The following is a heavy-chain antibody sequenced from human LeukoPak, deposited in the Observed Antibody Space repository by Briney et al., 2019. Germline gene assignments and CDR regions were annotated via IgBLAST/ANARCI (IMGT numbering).Heavy chain of an antibody. D-gene: IGHD1-14*01. V-gene: IGHV3-74*01. CDR1: GFTFSRNW. CDR3: ARNHDYYFGMDV. Sequence: PGGSLRLSCEASGFTFSRNWMHWVRQAPGKGLVWVSRINGDGSNTNYADSVEGRFTVSRDNAKNTLYLQMNSLRAEDTAVYYCARNHDYYFGMDVWGQGTTVTVSS. J-gene: IGHJ6*02. CDR2: INGDGSNT.